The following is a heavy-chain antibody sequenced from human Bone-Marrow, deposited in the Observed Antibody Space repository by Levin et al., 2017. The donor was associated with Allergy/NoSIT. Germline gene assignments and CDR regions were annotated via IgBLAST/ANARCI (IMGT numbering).Heavy chain of an antibody. CDR3: AREGGRYYYGSGSYSPDAFDI. V-gene: IGHV7-4-1*01. CDR1: GYTFTSYA. J-gene: IGHJ3*02. CDR2: INTNTGNP. D-gene: IGHD3-10*01. Sequence: ASVKVSCKASGYTFTSYAMNWVRQAPGQGLEWMGWINTNTGNPTYAQGFTGRFVFSLDTSVSTAYLQICSLKAEDTAVYYCAREGGRYYYGSGSYSPDAFDIWGQGTMVTVSS.